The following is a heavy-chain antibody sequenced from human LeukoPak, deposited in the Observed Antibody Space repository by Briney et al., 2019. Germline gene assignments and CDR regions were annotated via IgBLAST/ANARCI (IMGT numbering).Heavy chain of an antibody. CDR2: INPNSGGT. Sequence: ASAKVSCKASGYTFTGYYMHWVRQAPGQGLEWMGWINPNSGGTNYAQKFQGRVTMTRDTSISTAYMELSRLRSDDTAVYYCARVGLGYCSSTSCYLSGMDVWGQGTTVTVSS. CDR3: ARVGLGYCSSTSCYLSGMDV. V-gene: IGHV1-2*02. CDR1: GYTFTGYY. J-gene: IGHJ6*02. D-gene: IGHD2-2*01.